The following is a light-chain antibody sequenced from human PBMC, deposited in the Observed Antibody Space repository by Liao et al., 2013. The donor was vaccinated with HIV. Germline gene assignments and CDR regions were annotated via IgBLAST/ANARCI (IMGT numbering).Light chain of an antibody. J-gene: IGLJ3*02. CDR2: YDT. Sequence: SYERTQSPSVSVAPGKTASITCGGDGIGIKSVNWYQQKPGQAPVLVIYYDTDRPSGVPERFSGSNSGNTATLTISRVEAGDEADYYCQVWDTSSDHVVFGGGTKLTVL. CDR1: GIGIKS. V-gene: IGLV3-21*04. CDR3: QVWDTSSDHVV.